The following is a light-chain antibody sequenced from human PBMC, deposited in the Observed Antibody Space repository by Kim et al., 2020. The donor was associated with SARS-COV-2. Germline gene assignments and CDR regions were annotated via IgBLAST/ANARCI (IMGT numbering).Light chain of an antibody. CDR1: QSIGNW. Sequence: DIQMTQSPSTLFASVGDRVTITCRASQSIGNWLAWYQQKPGKDPKVVIYMTSMLENGVPLRFSGFGSGTEFTLTISSLQPDDFASYYCQHYHPYSAWTFGQGTKVDIK. J-gene: IGKJ1*01. V-gene: IGKV1-5*03. CDR3: QHYHPYSAWT. CDR2: MTS.